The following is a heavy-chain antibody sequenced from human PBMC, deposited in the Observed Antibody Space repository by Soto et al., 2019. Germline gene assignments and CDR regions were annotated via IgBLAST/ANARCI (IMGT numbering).Heavy chain of an antibody. J-gene: IGHJ4*02. V-gene: IGHV3-30*03. CDR1: GFTFSSYS. D-gene: IGHD3-9*01. CDR2: ISYDGSNK. CDR3: ARQWTNYDILTGYFQYYFDY. Sequence: PWGSLRLSCAASGFTFSSYSMHWVRQAPGKGLEWVAVISYDGSNKYYADSVKGRFTISRDNAKNTLYLQMNSLRAGDTAVYYCARQWTNYDILTGYFQYYFDYWGQGTLVTVSS.